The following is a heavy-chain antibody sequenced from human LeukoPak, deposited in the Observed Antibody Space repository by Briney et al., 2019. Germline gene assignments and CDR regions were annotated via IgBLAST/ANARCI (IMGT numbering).Heavy chain of an antibody. J-gene: IGHJ4*02. CDR1: GFTFSNAW. V-gene: IGHV3-15*01. CDR3: TTYTSGSSYY. D-gene: IGHD1-26*01. Sequence: GVSLRLSCAASGFTFSNAWMSWVRQAPGKGLEWVGRIKSQADGGTTEYASAVKGRFTISRDDSKSTLFLQMNSLKTEDTAIYYCTTYTSGSSYYWGQGTLVTVSS. CDR2: IKSQADGGTT.